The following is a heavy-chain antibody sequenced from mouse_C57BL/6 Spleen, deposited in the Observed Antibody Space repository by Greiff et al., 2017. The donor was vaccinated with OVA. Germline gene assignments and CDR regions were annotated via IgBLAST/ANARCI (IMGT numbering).Heavy chain of an antibody. Sequence: VQLQQSGAELVMPGASVKLSCKASGYTFTSYWMHWVKQRPGQGLEWIGEIDPSDSYTNYNQKFKGKSTLTVDKSSSTAYMQLSSLTSEDAAVYYCARGYSNYYFDYWGQGTTLTVSS. V-gene: IGHV1-69*01. D-gene: IGHD2-5*01. J-gene: IGHJ2*01. CDR3: ARGYSNYYFDY. CDR2: IDPSDSYT. CDR1: GYTFTSYW.